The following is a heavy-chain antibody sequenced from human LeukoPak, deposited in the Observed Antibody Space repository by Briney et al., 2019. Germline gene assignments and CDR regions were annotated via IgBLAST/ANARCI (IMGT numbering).Heavy chain of an antibody. Sequence: PWETLSLTCAVYVGSFSGYYWSWIRQPPGKGLEWIGEFNHSGSTNYNPPLNSRVTISVDTSKNQFSLKLSSVTAADTAVYYCARDKTSYGYNYGRYVDYWGQGTLVTVSS. J-gene: IGHJ4*02. CDR1: VGSFSGYY. D-gene: IGHD5-24*01. V-gene: IGHV4-34*01. CDR2: FNHSGST. CDR3: ARDKTSYGYNYGRYVDY.